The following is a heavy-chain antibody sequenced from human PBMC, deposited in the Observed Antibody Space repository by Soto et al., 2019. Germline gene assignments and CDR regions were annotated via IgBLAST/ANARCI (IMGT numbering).Heavy chain of an antibody. CDR1: GGSISSIGYY. CDR3: ARVTGTYYGMDV. D-gene: IGHD7-27*01. CDR2: IHYSGST. J-gene: IGHJ6*02. Sequence: SETLSLTCTVSGGSISSIGYYWGWIRQPPGKGLEWIGSIHYSGSTYYNPSRKSRVTISVDTSKNQFSLKLSSVAAADTAVYYCARVTGTYYGMDVWGQGTTVTVSS. V-gene: IGHV4-39*01.